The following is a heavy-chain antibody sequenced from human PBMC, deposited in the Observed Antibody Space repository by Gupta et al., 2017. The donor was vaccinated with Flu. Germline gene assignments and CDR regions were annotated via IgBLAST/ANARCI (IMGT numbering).Heavy chain of an antibody. CDR2: IWADGGHV. D-gene: IGHD2-21*01. J-gene: IGHJ4*02. CDR3: ARRASGDGYIIDY. Sequence: QVQMVECGGGVVQPGGSLRLSWAVSGFTCTTYGFHWVRQAPGKGLEWVAHIWADGGHVAYVDSVRGRFTISKDNSKNTLYLEMNSLRTEDTAFYYCARRASGDGYIIDYWGRGTLVTVSS. V-gene: IGHV3-33*01. CDR1: GFTCTTYG.